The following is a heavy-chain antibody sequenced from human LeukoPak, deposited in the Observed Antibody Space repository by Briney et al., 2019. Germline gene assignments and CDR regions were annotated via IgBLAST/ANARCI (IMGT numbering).Heavy chain of an antibody. CDR2: ISSSSSYI. V-gene: IGHV3-21*01. CDR3: ARDLEQWLVRGTFDY. J-gene: IGHJ4*02. Sequence: GGSLRLSCAASGFTFSSYSMNWVRQAPGKGLEWVSSISSSSSYIYYADSVKGRFTISRDNAKNSLYLQMNSLRAEDTAVYYCARDLEQWLVRGTFDYWGQGTLVTVSS. D-gene: IGHD6-19*01. CDR1: GFTFSSYS.